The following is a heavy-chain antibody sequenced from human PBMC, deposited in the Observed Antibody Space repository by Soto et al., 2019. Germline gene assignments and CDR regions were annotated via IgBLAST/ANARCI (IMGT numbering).Heavy chain of an antibody. V-gene: IGHV1-69*05. D-gene: IGHD5-12*01. CDR3: ARRATLSAFDI. J-gene: IGHJ3*02. CDR1: GGTFSRYA. CDR2: IIPIFGTA. Sequence: QVQLVQSGAEVKKPGSSVKVSCKASGGTFSRYAISWVRQAPGQGLAWMGGIIPIFGTANYAQKFQGRVTITTDEYTSTAYMELSSLRSEDTAVYYCARRATLSAFDIWGQGTMVTVSS.